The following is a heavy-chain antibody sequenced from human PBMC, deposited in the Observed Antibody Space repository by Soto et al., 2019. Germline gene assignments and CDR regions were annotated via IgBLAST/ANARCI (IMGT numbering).Heavy chain of an antibody. CDR2: INGPGSVI. J-gene: IGHJ3*01. CDR1: GFTFSDYY. Sequence: QMQLVESGGGLVRSGGSLKLSCVASGFTFSDYYMHWMRQAPGKGLEWVSYINGPGSVISYTDSVKGRFTISRDNAKNSLFLQVNSLRAEDTALYYCARGKYPGSVDVWGRGTMVTISS. V-gene: IGHV3-11*01. CDR3: ARGKYPGSVDV.